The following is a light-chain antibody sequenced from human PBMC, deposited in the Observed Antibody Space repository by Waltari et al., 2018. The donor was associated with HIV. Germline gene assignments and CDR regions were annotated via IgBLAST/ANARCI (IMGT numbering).Light chain of an antibody. Sequence: DIQMTQSPSSLSAFVGDKVTITCRASQRIGSWLAWYQHKPGRAPRLLISAAYSLQTGVPSRFSGSGSGTDFTLTISSLQPEDFATYFCQQANSFPPTFGPGTKVDLK. CDR3: QQANSFPPT. V-gene: IGKV1-12*01. CDR1: QRIGSW. CDR2: AAY. J-gene: IGKJ3*01.